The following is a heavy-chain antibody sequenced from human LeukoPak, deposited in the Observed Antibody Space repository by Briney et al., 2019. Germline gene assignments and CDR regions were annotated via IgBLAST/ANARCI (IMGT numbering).Heavy chain of an antibody. CDR2: ISGHGGTT. V-gene: IGHV3-23*01. CDR3: AKPRGLAVVGAHFDY. D-gene: IGHD1-26*01. CDR1: GFTFSTYA. J-gene: IGHJ4*02. Sequence: GGSLRLSCAASGFTFSTYAMSWVCQAPGKGLEWVSTISGHGGTTYYADSVKGRFTISRDSSKNTLYLQMNSLRAEDTAVYYCAKPRGLAVVGAHFDYWGQGTLVTVSS.